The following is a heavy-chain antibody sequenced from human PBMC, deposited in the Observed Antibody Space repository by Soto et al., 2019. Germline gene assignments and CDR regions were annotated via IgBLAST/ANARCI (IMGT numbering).Heavy chain of an antibody. CDR2: MYSSGST. CDR1: GVPISSGGYY. Sequence: SETLSLTCTVSGVPISSGGYYWSWIRQHPGKGLEWIGYMYSSGSTYFNPSLKSRVTISLETSKNQISLKVSSVTAADTAVYFCARDLWFGELSGGYYYYGMDAWGQGTTVT. D-gene: IGHD3-10*01. J-gene: IGHJ6*02. V-gene: IGHV4-31*03. CDR3: ARDLWFGELSGGYYYYGMDA.